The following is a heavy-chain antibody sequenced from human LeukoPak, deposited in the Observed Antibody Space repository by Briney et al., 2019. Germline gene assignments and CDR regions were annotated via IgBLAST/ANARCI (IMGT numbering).Heavy chain of an antibody. J-gene: IGHJ3*02. Sequence: GGSLRLSCAASGFTFDDYTMHWVRHAPGKGLEWVYLISWDGGSTYYADSVKGRFTISRDNSKNSLYLQMNSLRTEDTALYYCAKDTSIAARPGAFDIWGQGTMVTVSS. CDR3: AKDTSIAARPGAFDI. V-gene: IGHV3-43*01. CDR2: ISWDGGST. D-gene: IGHD6-6*01. CDR1: GFTFDDYT.